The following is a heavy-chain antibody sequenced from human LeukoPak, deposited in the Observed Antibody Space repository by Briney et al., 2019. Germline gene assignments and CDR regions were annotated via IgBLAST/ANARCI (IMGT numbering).Heavy chain of an antibody. CDR3: TKYNYGYSLDY. Sequence: SGGSLRLSCAASGFTFSDYYMSWIRQAPGKGLEWVSYISSSGSTIYYADSVKGRFTISRDNAKNSLYLQMSSLRAEDTAVYYCTKYNYGYSLDYWGQGTLVTVSS. CDR2: ISSSGSTI. J-gene: IGHJ4*02. CDR1: GFTFSDYY. V-gene: IGHV3-11*01. D-gene: IGHD5-18*01.